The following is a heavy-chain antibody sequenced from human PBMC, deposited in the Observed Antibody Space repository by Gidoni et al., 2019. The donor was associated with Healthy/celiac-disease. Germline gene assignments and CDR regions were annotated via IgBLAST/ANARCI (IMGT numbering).Heavy chain of an antibody. V-gene: IGHV3-9*01. D-gene: IGHD2-15*01. Sequence: EVQLVESGGGLVQPGRSLRLSCAASGFTFSAYAMHWVRQAPGKGLEWGSGSSWNSGSIGYADSVKGRFTISRDNAKNSLYLQMNSLRAEDTALYYCAKAPMSTIVVVVAATTDGYFDLWGRGTLVTVSS. CDR2: SSWNSGSI. J-gene: IGHJ2*01. CDR3: AKAPMSTIVVVVAATTDGYFDL. CDR1: GFTFSAYA.